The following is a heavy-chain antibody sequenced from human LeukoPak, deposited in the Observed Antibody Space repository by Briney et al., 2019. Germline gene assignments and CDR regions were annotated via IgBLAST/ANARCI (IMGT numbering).Heavy chain of an antibody. V-gene: IGHV3-7*03. D-gene: IGHD3-22*01. J-gene: IGHJ4*02. CDR1: GFTFSSYW. CDR2: INQDGSEK. Sequence: GALRLSCAASGFTFSSYWMSWVRQAPGKGLEWVANINQDGSEKYYVDSVKGRFTISRDNAKNSLYLQMNSLRAEDTAVYYCARGRTGLYSVVTHFDYWGQGTLATVSS. CDR3: ARGRTGLYSVVTHFDY.